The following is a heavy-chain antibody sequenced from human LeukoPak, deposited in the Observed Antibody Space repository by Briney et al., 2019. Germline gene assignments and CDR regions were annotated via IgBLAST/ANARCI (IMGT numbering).Heavy chain of an antibody. V-gene: IGHV3-21*01. J-gene: IGHJ4*02. CDR2: ISSSSSHI. Sequence: GGSLRLSRAASGFTFSSYSMNWVRQAPGKGLEWVSAISSSSSHIYYADSLKGRFTISRDNAKNSLYLQMNSLRAEDTGVYFCATSAGAAPRGDDWGQGTLVTVSS. CDR1: GFTFSSYS. D-gene: IGHD6-6*01. CDR3: ATSAGAAPRGDD.